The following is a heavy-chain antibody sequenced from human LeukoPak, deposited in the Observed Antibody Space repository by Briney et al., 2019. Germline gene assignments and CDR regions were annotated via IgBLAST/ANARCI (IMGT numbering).Heavy chain of an antibody. Sequence: GVAVRLSCAASGFTFSSYEMNWVRQAPGKGLEGVSYISSSGTTIYYPDSVKGRFTISRDNAKNSLYLQMNSLRAEDTAVYYCARRDSGYYSSAAFDIWGQGTMVTV. CDR1: GFTFSSYE. CDR2: ISSSGTTI. J-gene: IGHJ3*02. D-gene: IGHD3-22*01. CDR3: ARRDSGYYSSAAFDI. V-gene: IGHV3-48*03.